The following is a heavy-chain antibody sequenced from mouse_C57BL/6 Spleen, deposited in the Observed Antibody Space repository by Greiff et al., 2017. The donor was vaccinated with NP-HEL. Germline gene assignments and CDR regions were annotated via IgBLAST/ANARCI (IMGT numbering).Heavy chain of an antibody. CDR3: ARREDGSGNYFDY. CDR1: GYTFTSYW. J-gene: IGHJ2*01. D-gene: IGHD3-2*02. Sequence: QVQLQQPGAELVRPGTSVKLSCKASGYTFTSYWMHWVKQRPGQGLEWIGVIDPSDSYTNYNQKFKGKATLTVYTSSSTAYMQLSSLTSEDSAVYYCARREDGSGNYFDYWGQGTTLTVSS. V-gene: IGHV1-59*01. CDR2: IDPSDSYT.